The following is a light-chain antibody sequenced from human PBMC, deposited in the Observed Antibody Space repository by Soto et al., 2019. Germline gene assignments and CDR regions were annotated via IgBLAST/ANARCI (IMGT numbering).Light chain of an antibody. J-gene: IGKJ1*01. V-gene: IGKV3-20*01. CDR1: QNVHGY. CDR3: QQYGYSLWT. CDR2: DAS. Sequence: EIVLPQSPGTLSLSQGERVTLSCRASQNVHGYLSWYQQKPGQPPRLLIYDASNRATGIPDRFSGSGSGTDFTLTISRLEPEDYAVYYCQQYGYSLWTFGQVSKVDI.